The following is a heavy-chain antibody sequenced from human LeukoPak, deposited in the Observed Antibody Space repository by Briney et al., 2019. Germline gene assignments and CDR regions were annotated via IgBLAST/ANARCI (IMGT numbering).Heavy chain of an antibody. CDR1: GFNFSNYA. CDR2: MSYDEKYK. J-gene: IGHJ4*02. CDR3: ARDYYYDSSGYPHD. Sequence: PGGSLRLSCAASGFNFSNYAIHWVRQAPGKGLEWVAVMSYDEKYKIYADSVKGRFTISRDSAKNTLYLQMNSLRAEDTAVYYCARDYYYDSSGYPHDWGQGTLVTVSS. D-gene: IGHD3-22*01. V-gene: IGHV3-30*04.